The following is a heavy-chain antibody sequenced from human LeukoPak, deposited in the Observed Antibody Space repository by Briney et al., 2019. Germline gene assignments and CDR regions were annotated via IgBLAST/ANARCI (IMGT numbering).Heavy chain of an antibody. CDR3: ARQVDRGSYFDY. CDR2: IYYTGSI. J-gene: IGHJ4*02. V-gene: IGHV4-59*08. CDR1: GGSLNGYY. Sequence: SETLSLTCTVSGGSLNGYYWGWIRQPPGKGLEYIGFIYYTGSINYDSSLKSRITISLDTSKNLFSLKLSSVTAADTAVYYCARQVDRGSYFDYWGQGTLVTVSS. D-gene: IGHD5-12*01.